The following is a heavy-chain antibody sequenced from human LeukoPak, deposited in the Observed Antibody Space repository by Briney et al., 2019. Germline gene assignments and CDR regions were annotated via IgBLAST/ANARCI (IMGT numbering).Heavy chain of an antibody. J-gene: IGHJ6*02. CDR2: IYKGGTT. CDR3: ARGSGDILTGYSGMAV. D-gene: IGHD3-9*01. V-gene: IGHV3-23*05. Sequence: PGGSLRLSCAASGFTFSSYAMSWVRQAPGKGLEWVSAIYKGGTTYYADSVKGRFTVSRDNSKNSFSLQMNSLSADDTAVYYCARGSGDILTGYSGMAVWGQGTTVTVSS. CDR1: GFTFSSYA.